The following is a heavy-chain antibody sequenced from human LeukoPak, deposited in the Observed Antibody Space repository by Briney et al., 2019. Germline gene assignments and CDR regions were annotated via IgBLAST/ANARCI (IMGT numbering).Heavy chain of an antibody. D-gene: IGHD6-6*01. V-gene: IGHV1-69*05. CDR1: GYTFTSYY. Sequence: ASVKVSCKASGYTFTSYYMHWVRQAPGQGLEWMGRIIPIFGTANYAQKFQGRVTITTDESTSTAYMELSSLRSEDTAIYYCARDWPYSSSSSDYWGQGTLVTVSS. J-gene: IGHJ4*02. CDR2: IIPIFGTA. CDR3: ARDWPYSSSSSDY.